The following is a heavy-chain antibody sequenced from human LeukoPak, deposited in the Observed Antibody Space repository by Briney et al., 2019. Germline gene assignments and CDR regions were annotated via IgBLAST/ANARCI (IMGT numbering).Heavy chain of an antibody. CDR1: GFTFSTYA. J-gene: IGHJ4*02. Sequence: GGSLRLSCAASGFTFSTYAMSWVRPAAGKGLEWVSSISGSRGSTYYTDSVKGRFTISRDNSKNTLHLQMNSLRVEDTAVYYCAKDGKMTDYWGQGTLVTVSS. CDR2: ISGSRGST. CDR3: AKDGKMTDY. D-gene: IGHD1-26*01. V-gene: IGHV3-23*01.